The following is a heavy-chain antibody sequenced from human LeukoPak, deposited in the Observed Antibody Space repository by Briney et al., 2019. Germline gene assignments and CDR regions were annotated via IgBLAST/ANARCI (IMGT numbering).Heavy chain of an antibody. CDR3: ARGFRRYYDSSGYWEDY. CDR2: IYTSGST. J-gene: IGHJ4*02. Sequence: SQTLSLTCTVSGGSISSGSYYWSWIRQPAGTGLEWIGRIYTSGSTNYNPSLKSRVTISVDTSKNQFSLKLSSVTAADTAVYYCARGFRRYYDSSGYWEDYWGQGTLVTVSS. V-gene: IGHV4-61*02. D-gene: IGHD3-22*01. CDR1: GGSISSGSYY.